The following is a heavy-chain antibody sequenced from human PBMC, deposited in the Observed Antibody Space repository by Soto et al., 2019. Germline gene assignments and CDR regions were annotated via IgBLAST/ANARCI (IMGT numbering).Heavy chain of an antibody. CDR2: INHSGST. J-gene: IGHJ4*02. D-gene: IGHD6-13*01. CDR1: GGSFSGYY. V-gene: IGHV4-34*01. CDR3: ARSRRWYPFGY. Sequence: QVQLQQWGAGLLKPSETLSLTCAVYGGSFSGYYWSWIRQPPGKGLEWIGEINHSGSTNYNPSLKSRVTISVDTSKNPFSLKLSSVTAADTAVYYSARSRRWYPFGYWGQGTLVTVSS.